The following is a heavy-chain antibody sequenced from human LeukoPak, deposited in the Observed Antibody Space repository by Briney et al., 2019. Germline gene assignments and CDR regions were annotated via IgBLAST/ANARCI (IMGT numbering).Heavy chain of an antibody. Sequence: SETLSLTCAVYGGSFSGYYWSWIRQPPGKGLEWIGEINHSGSTNYNPSLKSRVTISVDTSKNQFSLKLGSVTAADTAVYYCAMVVAGHYFDYWGQGTLVTVSS. CDR1: GGSFSGYY. CDR3: AMVVAGHYFDY. CDR2: INHSGST. V-gene: IGHV4-34*01. J-gene: IGHJ4*02. D-gene: IGHD6-19*01.